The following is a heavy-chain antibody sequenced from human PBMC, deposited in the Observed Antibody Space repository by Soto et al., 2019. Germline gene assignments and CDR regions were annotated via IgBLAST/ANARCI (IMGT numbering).Heavy chain of an antibody. V-gene: IGHV2-5*02. D-gene: IGHD3-3*01. Sequence: GSGPTLVNPTQTLTLTCTFSGFSLSTSGVGVGWNRQPPGKALEWLALIYWDDDKRYSPSLKTRLTISKDTSKNQVLLTMTDMDPVDTATYYCARMIFGRNVYYFDYWGRGTLVTVSS. CDR2: IYWDDDK. J-gene: IGHJ4*02. CDR3: ARMIFGRNVYYFDY. CDR1: GFSLSTSGVG.